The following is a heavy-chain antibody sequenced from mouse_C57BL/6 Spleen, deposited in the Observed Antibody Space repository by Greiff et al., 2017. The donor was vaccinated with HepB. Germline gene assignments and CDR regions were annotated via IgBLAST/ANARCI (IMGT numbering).Heavy chain of an antibody. CDR3: AITPSSGYYYFDY. D-gene: IGHD3-2*02. Sequence: QVQLKEPGAELVKPGASVKVSCKASGYTFTSYWMHWVKQRPGQGLEWIGRIHPSDSDTNYNQKFKGKATLTVDKSSSTAYMQLSSLTSEDSAVYYCAITPSSGYYYFDYWGQGTTLTVSS. CDR1: GYTFTSYW. CDR2: IHPSDSDT. J-gene: IGHJ2*01. V-gene: IGHV1-74*01.